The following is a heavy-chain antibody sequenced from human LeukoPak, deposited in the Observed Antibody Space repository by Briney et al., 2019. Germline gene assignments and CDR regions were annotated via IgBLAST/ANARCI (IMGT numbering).Heavy chain of an antibody. Sequence: GASVKVSCKASGYTFTNYGISWVRQAPGQGLEWMAWISTYDHDTNYALKFRGRVTMTTDTSTSTAYMELRSLGSDDTAVYYCVRDYFCSGGTCDDCFDPWGQGTLVTVSS. J-gene: IGHJ5*02. V-gene: IGHV1-18*01. CDR2: ISTYDHDT. CDR1: GYTFTNYG. CDR3: VRDYFCSGGTCDDCFDP. D-gene: IGHD2-15*01.